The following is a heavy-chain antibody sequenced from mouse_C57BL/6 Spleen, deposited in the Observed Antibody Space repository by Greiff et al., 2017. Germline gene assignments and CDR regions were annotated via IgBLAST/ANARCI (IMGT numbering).Heavy chain of an antibody. CDR1: GFTFSDYY. CDR3: ARDSQAMDY. Sequence: EVMLVESEGGLVQPGSSMKLSCTASGFTFSDYYMAWVRQVPEKGLEWVANINYDGSSTYYLDSLKSRFIISRDNAKNILYLQMSSLKSEDTATYYCARDSQAMDYWGQGTSVTVSS. V-gene: IGHV5-16*01. J-gene: IGHJ4*01. CDR2: INYDGSST.